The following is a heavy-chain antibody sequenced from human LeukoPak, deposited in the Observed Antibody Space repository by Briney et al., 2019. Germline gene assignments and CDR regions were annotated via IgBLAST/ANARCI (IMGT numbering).Heavy chain of an antibody. CDR2: IKQDGSEK. Sequence: PGGSLRLSCAASGFTFSSYWMSWVRQAPGKGLEWVANIKQDGSEKYYVDSVKGRFTISRDNAKNSLYLQMNSLRAEDTAVYYCARSRGGSGSYFDYWGQGTLVTVSS. V-gene: IGHV3-7*01. CDR1: GFTFSSYW. CDR3: ARSRGGSGSYFDY. D-gene: IGHD1-26*01. J-gene: IGHJ4*02.